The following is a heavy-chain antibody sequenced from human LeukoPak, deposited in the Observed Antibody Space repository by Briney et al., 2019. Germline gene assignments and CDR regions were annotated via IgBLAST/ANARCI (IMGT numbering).Heavy chain of an antibody. CDR1: GFTFSSYA. D-gene: IGHD1-26*01. CDR3: AKNSRNTYSGSYGTYHYGMDV. V-gene: IGHV3-23*01. Sequence: GGSLRLSCAASGFTFSSYAMSWVRQAPGKGLEWVSAISGSGGSTYYADSVKGRFTISRDNSKNTLYLQMNSLRAEDTAVYYCAKNSRNTYSGSYGTYHYGMDVWGRGTTVTVSS. CDR2: ISGSGGST. J-gene: IGHJ6*02.